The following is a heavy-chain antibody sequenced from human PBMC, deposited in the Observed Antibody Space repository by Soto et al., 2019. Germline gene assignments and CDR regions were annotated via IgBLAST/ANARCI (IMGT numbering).Heavy chain of an antibody. CDR3: AILLRYFDWSPFFAY. Sequence: GGSLRLSCAASGFTFSSYAMSWVRQAPGKGLEWVSAISGSGGSTYYADSVKGRFTISRDNSKNTLYLQMNSLRAEGTAVYYCAILLRYFDWSPFFAYCGQGTLVTVSS. CDR2: ISGSGGST. J-gene: IGHJ4*02. D-gene: IGHD3-9*01. CDR1: GFTFSSYA. V-gene: IGHV3-23*01.